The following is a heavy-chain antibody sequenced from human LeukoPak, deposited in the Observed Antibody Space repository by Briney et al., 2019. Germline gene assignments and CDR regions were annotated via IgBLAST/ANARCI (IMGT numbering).Heavy chain of an antibody. J-gene: IGHJ6*02. Sequence: SETLSLTCTVSGVSISNYYWNWIRQPPGKGLEWIGYISYTGSTNYNPSLRSRVTISIDTSKNHFSLKLSSVTAADTAVYYCARDRNGYSYYNYGMDVWGQGTTVTVSS. V-gene: IGHV4-59*01. CDR2: ISYTGST. CDR1: GVSISNYY. D-gene: IGHD3-3*01. CDR3: ARDRNGYSYYNYGMDV.